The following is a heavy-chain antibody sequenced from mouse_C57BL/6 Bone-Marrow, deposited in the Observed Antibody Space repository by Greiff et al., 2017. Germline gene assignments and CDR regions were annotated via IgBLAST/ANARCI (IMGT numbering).Heavy chain of an antibody. CDR3: AIYGSSSFDY. J-gene: IGHJ2*01. V-gene: IGHV5-4*01. D-gene: IGHD1-1*01. CDR2: ISDGGSYT. Sequence: DVQLVESGGGLVKPGGSLKLSCAASGFTFSSYAMSWVRQTPEKRLEWVATISDGGSYTYYPDNVKGRFTISRDNAKNNLYLQMSHLKSEDTAMYYCAIYGSSSFDYWGQGTTLTVSS. CDR1: GFTFSSYA.